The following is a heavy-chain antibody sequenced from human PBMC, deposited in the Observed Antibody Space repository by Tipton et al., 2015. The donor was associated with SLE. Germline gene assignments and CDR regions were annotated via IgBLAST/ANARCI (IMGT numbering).Heavy chain of an antibody. CDR2: IYYSGST. V-gene: IGHV4-59*08. CDR1: GGSISSHY. Sequence: TLSLTCTVSGGSISSHYWSWIRQPPGKGLEWIGYIYYSGSTYYNPSLKSRVTISVDTSKNQFSLKLSSVTAADTAVYYCARGDSYYDILTGAFDIWGQGTMVTVSS. J-gene: IGHJ3*02. CDR3: ARGDSYYDILTGAFDI. D-gene: IGHD3-9*01.